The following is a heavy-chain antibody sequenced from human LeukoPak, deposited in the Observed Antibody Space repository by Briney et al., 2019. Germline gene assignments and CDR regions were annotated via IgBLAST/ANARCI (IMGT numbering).Heavy chain of an antibody. CDR3: AREADYGDYSKSFYYMDV. Sequence: TSETLSLTCTVSGGYIGSYYWSWIRQPAGKGLEWIGRIYTSENSDYNPSLKSRVTMSVDMSTSQFSLRLTSVTAADTAVYYCAREADYGDYSKSFYYMDVWGKGTTVTVSS. V-gene: IGHV4-4*07. CDR2: IYTSENS. CDR1: GGYIGSYY. J-gene: IGHJ6*03. D-gene: IGHD4-17*01.